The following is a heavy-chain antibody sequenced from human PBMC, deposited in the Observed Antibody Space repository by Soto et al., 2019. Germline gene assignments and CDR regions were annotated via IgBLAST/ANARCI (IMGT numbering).Heavy chain of an antibody. V-gene: IGHV3-30*18. J-gene: IGHJ4*02. D-gene: IGHD3-16*02. CDR3: AKALGELSPESFDY. Sequence: GGSLRLSCAASGFTFSDAWMSWVRQAPGKGLEWVAIMSYDGNNQYYADSVKGRFTISRDNFKNTLYLQMNSLRAEDTAVYYCAKALGELSPESFDYWGQGILVTVSS. CDR1: GFTFSDAW. CDR2: MSYDGNNQ.